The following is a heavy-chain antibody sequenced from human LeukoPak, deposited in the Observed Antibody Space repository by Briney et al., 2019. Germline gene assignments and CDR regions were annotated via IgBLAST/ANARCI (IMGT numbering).Heavy chain of an antibody. V-gene: IGHV4-34*01. D-gene: IGHD3-10*01. Sequence: PSETLSLTCAVYGVSLNDFYWGWIRQAPGRGLEWLGEIDHSGTTYYNPSLKSRATISVDTSKNQFSLKLSSVTAADTAVYYCARRVKGSGSYSFDYWGQGTLVTVSS. CDR2: IDHSGTT. CDR3: ARRVKGSGSYSFDY. J-gene: IGHJ4*02. CDR1: GVSLNDFY.